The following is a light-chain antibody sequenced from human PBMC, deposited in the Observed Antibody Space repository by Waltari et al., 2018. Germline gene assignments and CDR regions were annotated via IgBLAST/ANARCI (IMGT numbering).Light chain of an antibody. J-gene: IGKJ2*01. CDR3: MRGAGGPRT. CDR2: KIS. V-gene: IGKV2-30*02. CDR1: QSPVHSDGNTY. Sequence: DVVLTQSPLFLAVTLGQSASMSCRSSQSPVHSDGNTYLNWFHQRPGQSPRRLIYKISRRESGVPHRFSGSGSGTDVTLKISRVEAEDVGGYYWMRGAGGPRTFGQGTKLEI.